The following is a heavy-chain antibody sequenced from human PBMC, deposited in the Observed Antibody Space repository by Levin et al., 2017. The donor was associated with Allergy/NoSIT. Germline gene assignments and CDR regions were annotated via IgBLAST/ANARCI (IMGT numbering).Heavy chain of an antibody. Sequence: GESLKISCAASGFTFSSYGMHWVRQAPGKGLEWVAVIWYDGSNKYYADSVKGRFTISRDNSKNTLYLQMNSLRAEDTAVYYCARDRRDIVVVVAATLDYWGQGTLVTVSS. V-gene: IGHV3-33*01. J-gene: IGHJ4*02. CDR2: IWYDGSNK. CDR1: GFTFSSYG. D-gene: IGHD2-15*01. CDR3: ARDRRDIVVVVAATLDY.